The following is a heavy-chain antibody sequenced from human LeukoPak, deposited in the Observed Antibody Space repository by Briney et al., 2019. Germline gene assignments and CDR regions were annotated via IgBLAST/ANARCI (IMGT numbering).Heavy chain of an antibody. CDR1: GYTFTSYY. CDR3: AREGLAYCRGDCYSIPAYYGMDV. V-gene: IGHV1-46*01. Sequence: ASVKVSCKASGYTFTSYYMHWVRQAPGQGLEWMGIINPSGGSTSYAQKFQGRVTMTRDTSTSTVYMELSSLRSEDTAVYYCAREGLAYCRGDCYSIPAYYGMDVWGQGTTVTVSS. J-gene: IGHJ6*02. D-gene: IGHD2-21*02. CDR2: INPSGGST.